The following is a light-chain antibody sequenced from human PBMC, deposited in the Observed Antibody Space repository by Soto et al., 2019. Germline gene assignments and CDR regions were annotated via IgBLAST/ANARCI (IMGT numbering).Light chain of an antibody. CDR3: TSYTSSRTYV. CDR1: SNDVGAYNY. Sequence: QSALTQPASVSGSPGQSITVSCTGTSNDVGAYNYVSWYQQHPGTAPKLMIYDVSNRPSGVSNRFSGSKSVNTASLTISGLQAEDEADYYCTSYTSSRTYVFGTGTKLTVL. V-gene: IGLV2-14*03. CDR2: DVS. J-gene: IGLJ1*01.